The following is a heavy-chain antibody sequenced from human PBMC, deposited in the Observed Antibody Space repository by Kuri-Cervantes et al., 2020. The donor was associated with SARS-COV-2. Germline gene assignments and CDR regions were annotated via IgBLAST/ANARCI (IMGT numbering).Heavy chain of an antibody. D-gene: IGHD3-3*01. CDR3: AKELLDFWSGSFDY. Sequence: GESLKISCAASGFTFSSYWMHWVRQAPGKGLVWVSRINSDGSSTSYADSVKGRFTISRDNAKNTLYLQMNSLRAEDTAVYYCAKELLDFWSGSFDYWGQGTLVTVSS. J-gene: IGHJ4*02. CDR2: INSDGSST. V-gene: IGHV3-74*01. CDR1: GFTFSSYW.